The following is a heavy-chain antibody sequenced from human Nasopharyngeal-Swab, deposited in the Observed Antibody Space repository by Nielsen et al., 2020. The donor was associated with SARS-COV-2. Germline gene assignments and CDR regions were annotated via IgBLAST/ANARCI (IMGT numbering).Heavy chain of an antibody. J-gene: IGHJ4*02. CDR1: GFTFSSYA. D-gene: IGHD2-15*01. CDR3: TRCGGSCYTGKDY. CDR2: IRSKGNSYAT. Sequence: GESLKISCAAPGFTFSSYAMHWVRQASGKGLEWVGRIRSKGNSYATEYAASVEGRFTISRDDSKNTAYLQMNSLITEDTAIYYCTRCGGSCYTGKDYWGQGTLVTVSS. V-gene: IGHV3-73*01.